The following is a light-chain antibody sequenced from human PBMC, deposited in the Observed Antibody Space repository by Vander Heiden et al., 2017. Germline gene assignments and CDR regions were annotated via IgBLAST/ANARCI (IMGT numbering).Light chain of an antibody. Sequence: QTVVTQEPSFSVSPGGPVTLACGLSSGSVSTSYYPSWYQQTPGQAPRTLIYSTNTRSAGVPDRFSGSIRGNKAALTITGAQADDESDYYCVLYMGSGSWVFGGGTKLTVL. V-gene: IGLV8-61*01. J-gene: IGLJ3*02. CDR2: STN. CDR1: SGSVSTSYY. CDR3: VLYMGSGSWV.